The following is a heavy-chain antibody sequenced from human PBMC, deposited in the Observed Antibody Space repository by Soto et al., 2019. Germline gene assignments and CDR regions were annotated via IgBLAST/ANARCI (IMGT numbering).Heavy chain of an antibody. CDR1: GFTFSTYT. Sequence: EVPLVESGGGLVKPGGSLRLSCAASGFTFSTYTMNWVRQTPGKGLEWVSSISSGSNYIYYADSLKGRFTISRDNAKNSLYLQMNSLRVEDTAVYYCARDYGKLNPWGQGTLVTVSS. J-gene: IGHJ5*02. CDR3: ARDYGKLNP. V-gene: IGHV3-21*01. D-gene: IGHD2-15*01. CDR2: ISSGSNYI.